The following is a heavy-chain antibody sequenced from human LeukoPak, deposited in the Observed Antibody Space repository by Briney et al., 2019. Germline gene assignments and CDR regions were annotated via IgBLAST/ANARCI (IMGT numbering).Heavy chain of an antibody. CDR3: ARVGVRGVITYYFDY. Sequence: ASVKVSCKASGYTFTSYGISWVRQAPGQGLEWMGWINPNSGGANYAQKFQGRVTMTRDTSISTAYMELSRLRSDDTAVYYCARVGVRGVITYYFDYWGQGTLVTVSS. CDR1: GYTFTSYG. J-gene: IGHJ4*02. V-gene: IGHV1-2*02. CDR2: INPNSGGA. D-gene: IGHD3-10*01.